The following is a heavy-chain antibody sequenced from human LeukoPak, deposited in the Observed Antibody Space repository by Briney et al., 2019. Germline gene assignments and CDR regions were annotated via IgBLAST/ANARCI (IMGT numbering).Heavy chain of an antibody. CDR3: ARQRVVPAIRYVDN. CDR1: GFTFSSYA. J-gene: IGHJ4*02. V-gene: IGHV3-21*01. D-gene: IGHD2-2*01. CDR2: ISSSSSYI. Sequence: GGSLRLSCAASGFTFSSYAMSWVRQAPGKGLEWVSSISSSSSYIYYADSVKGRFTISRDNAKNSLYLQMNSLRAEDTAIYYCARQRVVPAIRYVDNWGQGTLVTVSS.